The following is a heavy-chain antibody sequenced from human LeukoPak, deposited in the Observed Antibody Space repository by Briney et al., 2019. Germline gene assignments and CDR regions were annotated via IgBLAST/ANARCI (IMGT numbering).Heavy chain of an antibody. CDR3: ARDYTVGATTREEYFQH. CDR2: VYTSGST. D-gene: IGHD1-26*01. Sequence: PSETLSLTCTVSGGSISNYYWSWIRQPAGKGLEWIGRVYTSGSTNFNPSLKSRVTMSVDTSKNQFSLKLSSVTAADTAVYYCARDYTVGATTREEYFQHWGQGTLVTVSS. J-gene: IGHJ1*01. V-gene: IGHV4-4*07. CDR1: GGSISNYY.